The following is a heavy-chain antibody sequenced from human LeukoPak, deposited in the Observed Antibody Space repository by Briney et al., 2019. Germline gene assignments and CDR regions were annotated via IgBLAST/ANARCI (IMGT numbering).Heavy chain of an antibody. CDR2: ISYDGSNK. CDR3: AEGYSSGWYGVYGMDV. V-gene: IGHV3-30-3*01. CDR1: GFTFSSYA. J-gene: IGHJ6*02. D-gene: IGHD6-19*01. Sequence: PGRSLRLSCAASGFTFSSYAMHWVRQAPGKGLEWVAIISYDGSNKYYADSVKGRFTISRDNSKNALYLQMNSLRAEDTAVYYCAEGYSSGWYGVYGMDVWGQGTTVTVSS.